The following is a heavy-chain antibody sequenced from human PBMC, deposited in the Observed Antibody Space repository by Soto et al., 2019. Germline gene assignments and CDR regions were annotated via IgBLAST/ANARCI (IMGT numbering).Heavy chain of an antibody. CDR3: ARNYDFWSGYYYDSSGYQSVYYFDY. J-gene: IGHJ4*02. CDR2: INHSGST. CDR1: GGSFSGYY. V-gene: IGHV4-34*01. Sequence: SETLSLTCAVYGGSFSGYYWSWIRQPPGKGLEWIGEINHSGSTNYNPSLKSRVTISVDTSKNQFSLKLSSVTAADTAVYYCARNYDFWSGYYYDSSGYQSVYYFDYWGQGTRVTVSS. D-gene: IGHD3-22*01.